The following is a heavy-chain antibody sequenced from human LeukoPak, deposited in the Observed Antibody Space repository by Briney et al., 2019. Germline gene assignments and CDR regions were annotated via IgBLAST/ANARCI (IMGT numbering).Heavy chain of an antibody. CDR2: IYTSGST. CDR1: GGSISSYY. D-gene: IGHD3-10*01. CDR3: ARENTLVRGTRNPFDY. Sequence: TSETLSLTCTVSGGSISSYYWSWIRQPPGKGLEWIGRIYTSGSTNYNPSLKSRVTISVDTSKNQFSLKLSSVTAADTAVYYCARENTLVRGTRNPFDYWGRGTLVTVSS. V-gene: IGHV4-4*08. J-gene: IGHJ4*02.